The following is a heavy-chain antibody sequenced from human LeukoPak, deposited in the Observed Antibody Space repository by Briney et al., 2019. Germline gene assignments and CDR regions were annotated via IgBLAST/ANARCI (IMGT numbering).Heavy chain of an antibody. CDR3: ARNKKGDRYTYGHDY. Sequence: GGSLRLSCAASGFTFSSYAMHWVRQAPGRGLEWVAVISYDGSNKYYADSVKGRFTISRDNAKNSLYLQMNSLRAEDTAVYYCARNKKGDRYTYGHDYWGQGTLVTVSS. CDR2: ISYDGSNK. V-gene: IGHV3-30*04. J-gene: IGHJ4*02. D-gene: IGHD5-18*01. CDR1: GFTFSSYA.